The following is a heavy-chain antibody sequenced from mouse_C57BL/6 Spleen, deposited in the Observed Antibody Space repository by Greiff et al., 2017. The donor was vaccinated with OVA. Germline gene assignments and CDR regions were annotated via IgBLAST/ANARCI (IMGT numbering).Heavy chain of an antibody. Sequence: EVQLQQSGPELVKPGASVKISCKASGYTFTDYYMNWVKQSHGKSLEWIGDINPNNGGTSYNQKFKGKATLTVDKSSSTSYMELRSLTSVDSAVYYCANAYYGSSYYYFDYWGQGTTLTVSS. CDR1: GYTFTDYY. J-gene: IGHJ2*01. D-gene: IGHD1-1*01. V-gene: IGHV1-26*01. CDR2: INPNNGGT. CDR3: ANAYYGSSYYYFDY.